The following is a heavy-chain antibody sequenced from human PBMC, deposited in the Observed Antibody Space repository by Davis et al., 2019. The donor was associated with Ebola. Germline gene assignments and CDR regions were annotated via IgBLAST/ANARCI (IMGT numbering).Heavy chain of an antibody. CDR2: INPNSGGT. Sequence: PGGSLRLSCAASGYTFTGYYMHWVRQAPGQGLEWMGWINPNSGGTNYAQKFQGRVTMTRDTSISTAYMELSRLRSDDTAVYYCARAKIEVDTAMVTFYYYGMDVWGQGTTVTVSS. CDR1: GYTFTGYY. V-gene: IGHV1-2*02. D-gene: IGHD5-18*01. J-gene: IGHJ6*02. CDR3: ARAKIEVDTAMVTFYYYGMDV.